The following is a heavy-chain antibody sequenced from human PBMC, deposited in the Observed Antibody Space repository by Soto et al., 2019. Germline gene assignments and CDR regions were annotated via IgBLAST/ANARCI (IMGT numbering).Heavy chain of an antibody. CDR1: GGSISSGGYY. J-gene: IGHJ4*02. CDR3: ARGVRLVRGVIVGIFDY. CDR2: IYYSGST. Sequence: QVQLQESGPGLVKPSQTLSLTCTVSGGSISSGGYYWSWIRQHPGKGLEWIGYIYYSGSTSYNPSLKSRVTISVDTSKNQFSLKLSSVTAADTAVYYCARGVRLVRGVIVGIFDYWGQGTLVTVSS. D-gene: IGHD3-10*01. V-gene: IGHV4-31*03.